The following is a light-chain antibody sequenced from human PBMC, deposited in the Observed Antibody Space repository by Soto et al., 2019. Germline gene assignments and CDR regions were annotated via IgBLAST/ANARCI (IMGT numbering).Light chain of an antibody. CDR3: QHYGYSPA. Sequence: EIVLTQSPGTPSLSPGERATLSCRASQSVSSSYLAWYQQKPGQAPRLLIYDASSRATGIPDRFSGSGSGTDFTLSINRLEPEDYAVYYCQHYGYSPAFGGGNKVEIK. CDR1: QSVSSSY. V-gene: IGKV3-20*01. CDR2: DAS. J-gene: IGKJ4*01.